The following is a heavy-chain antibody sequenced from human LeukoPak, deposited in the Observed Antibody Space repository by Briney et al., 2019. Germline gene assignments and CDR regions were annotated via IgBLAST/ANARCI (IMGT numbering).Heavy chain of an antibody. D-gene: IGHD5-12*01. J-gene: IGHJ4*02. CDR2: ISSSSSYI. Sequence: GSLRLSCAASGFTFSSYSMNWVRQAPGKGLEWVSSISSSSSYIYYADSVKGRFTISRDNAKNSLYLQMNSLRAEDTAVYYCARGGYSGYDLRYWGQGTLVTVSS. CDR3: ARGGYSGYDLRY. V-gene: IGHV3-21*01. CDR1: GFTFSSYS.